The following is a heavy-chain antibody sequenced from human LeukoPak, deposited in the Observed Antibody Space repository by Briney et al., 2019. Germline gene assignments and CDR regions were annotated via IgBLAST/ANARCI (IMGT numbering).Heavy chain of an antibody. CDR3: AKVLSPVVGAKDYYYGMDV. CDR1: GFTFDSYA. Sequence: GGSLRLSCAASGFTFDSYAMSWVREAPGKGLEWVSAISATGGSTYYADSVKGRFTISRDNSKNTLYLQMNSLRAEDTAVYYCAKVLSPVVGAKDYYYGMDVWGQGTTVTVSS. CDR2: ISATGGST. J-gene: IGHJ6*02. D-gene: IGHD1-26*01. V-gene: IGHV3-23*01.